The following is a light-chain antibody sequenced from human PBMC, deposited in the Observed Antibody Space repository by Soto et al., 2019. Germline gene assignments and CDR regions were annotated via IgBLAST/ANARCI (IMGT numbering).Light chain of an antibody. CDR1: QSITTW. CDR2: DAS. V-gene: IGKV1-5*01. J-gene: IGKJ1*01. CDR3: QQYNAYWT. Sequence: DIQMTQSPSTLSASVGDRVVITCRASQSITTWLAWYQQKPAKAPKLLIYDASSLESGVPSRFSGSGSGTDFTLTISSLQPDDVATYYCQQYNAYWTFGQGTKLEIK.